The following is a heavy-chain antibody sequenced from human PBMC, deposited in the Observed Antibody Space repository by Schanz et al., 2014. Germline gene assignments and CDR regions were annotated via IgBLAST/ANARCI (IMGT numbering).Heavy chain of an antibody. D-gene: IGHD2-21*01. CDR3: ARDDSPSTKPFDS. Sequence: GQLVESGGGVVQPGRSLRLSCAASGFTFSSYAMHWVRQAPGKGLEWVANIKQDGSDKHYVDSVKGRFTISRDNAKNSLYLQMNSLRAEDTAVYYCARDDSPSTKPFDSWGQGTLVTVSS. V-gene: IGHV3-7*01. J-gene: IGHJ4*02. CDR2: IKQDGSDK. CDR1: GFTFSSYA.